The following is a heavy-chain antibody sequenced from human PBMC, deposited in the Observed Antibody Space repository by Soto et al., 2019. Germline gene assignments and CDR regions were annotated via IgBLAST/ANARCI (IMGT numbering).Heavy chain of an antibody. Sequence: QVQLVQSGAEVKKPGASVKVSCKASGYTFTSYDINWVRQATVQGLEWMGWMNPNSGNTGYAQKSQGTVTMTRNISISTAYLELSSLRSDDTAVYYCARWPDGYYYYGMDVWGQGTTVTVSS. CDR1: GYTFTSYD. J-gene: IGHJ6*02. V-gene: IGHV1-8*01. CDR2: MNPNSGNT. CDR3: ARWPDGYYYYGMDV.